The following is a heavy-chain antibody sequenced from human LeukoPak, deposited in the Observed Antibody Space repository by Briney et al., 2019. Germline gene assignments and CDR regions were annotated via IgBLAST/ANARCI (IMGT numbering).Heavy chain of an antibody. Sequence: ASVKVSCKASGYTFTSYYMHWVRQTPGQGLEWMGIINPSGGSTTYAQKFQGRVTMTSDTSTSTVYMELSSLRSDDTAVYYCARRGILTGYMFDYWGQGTLVTVSS. J-gene: IGHJ4*02. D-gene: IGHD3-9*01. CDR1: GYTFTSYY. V-gene: IGHV1-46*03. CDR3: ARRGILTGYMFDY. CDR2: INPSGGST.